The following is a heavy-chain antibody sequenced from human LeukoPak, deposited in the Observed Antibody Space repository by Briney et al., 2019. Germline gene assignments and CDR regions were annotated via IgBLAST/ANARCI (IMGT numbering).Heavy chain of an antibody. Sequence: PSETLSLTCAVSGGSTSSSDWWSWVRQPPGKGLEWIGEIYHSETTNYNPSLKSRVTISVDKSKNQFSLKLNSVTAADTAVYYCARPRGVRIAAAGTDVFDIWGQGTMVTVSS. CDR3: ARPRGVRIAAAGTDVFDI. V-gene: IGHV4-4*02. CDR2: IYHSETT. J-gene: IGHJ3*02. CDR1: GGSTSSSDW. D-gene: IGHD6-13*01.